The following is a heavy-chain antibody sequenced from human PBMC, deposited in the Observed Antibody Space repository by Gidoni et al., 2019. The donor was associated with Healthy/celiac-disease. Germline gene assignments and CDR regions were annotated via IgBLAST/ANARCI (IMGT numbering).Heavy chain of an antibody. V-gene: IGHV3-23*01. J-gene: IGHJ4*02. CDR3: AKDRVVVPAAPETHFDY. Sequence: TISRDNSKNTLYLQMNSLRAEDTAVYYCAKDRVVVPAAPETHFDYWGQGTLVTVSS. D-gene: IGHD2-2*01.